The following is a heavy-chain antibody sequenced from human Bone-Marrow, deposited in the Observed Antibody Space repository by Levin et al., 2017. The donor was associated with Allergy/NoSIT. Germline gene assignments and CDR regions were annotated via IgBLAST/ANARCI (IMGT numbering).Heavy chain of an antibody. Sequence: GGSLRLSCKSSGGTFSTYAISWVRQAPGQGREWVGGIIPIEGKAEYSQKFQGRVTITADESTETAYMELTSLTSEDTAVYYCARVIPTSDWFRGWCDPWGQGSLVTVSS. D-gene: IGHD3-9*01. J-gene: IGHJ5*02. V-gene: IGHV1-69*01. CDR1: GGTFSTYA. CDR3: ARVIPTSDWFRGWCDP. CDR2: IIPIEGKA.